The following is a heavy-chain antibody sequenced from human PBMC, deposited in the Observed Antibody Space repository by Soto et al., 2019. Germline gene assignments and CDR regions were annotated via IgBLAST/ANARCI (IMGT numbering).Heavy chain of an antibody. V-gene: IGHV3-48*03. CDR1: GFTFSSYE. Sequence: EVQVVESGGGLVQPGGSLRLSCAASGFTFSSYEMNWVRQAPGKGLEWVSYISTSGSTISYADSLKGRFTISRDNAKNSLSLQMNSLRAEDTAVYYCTRDWDRGGMDVWGQGTTVTVSS. J-gene: IGHJ6*02. CDR2: ISTSGSTI. CDR3: TRDWDRGGMDV. D-gene: IGHD1-26*01.